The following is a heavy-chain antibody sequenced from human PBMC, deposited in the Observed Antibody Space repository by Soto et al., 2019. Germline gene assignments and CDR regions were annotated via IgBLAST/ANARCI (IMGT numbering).Heavy chain of an antibody. CDR3: AKDGRNFWRGYYSYQFDS. CDR1: GYTFTSYG. J-gene: IGHJ4*02. V-gene: IGHV1-18*01. CDR2: ISAYNGNT. D-gene: IGHD3-3*01. Sequence: ASVKVSCKASGYTFTSYGISWVRQAPGQGLEWMGWISAYNGNTNYAQKLQGRVTMTTDTSTSTAYMELRGLRSDDTAVYYCAKDGRNFWRGYYSYQFDSWGQGSLVTVSS.